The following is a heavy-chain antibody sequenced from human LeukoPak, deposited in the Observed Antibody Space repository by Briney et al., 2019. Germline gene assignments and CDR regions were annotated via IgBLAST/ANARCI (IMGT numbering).Heavy chain of an antibody. V-gene: IGHV4-34*01. D-gene: IGHD3-22*01. CDR3: ARNYYDSSGYYGMDV. Sequence: SETLSLTCAVYSGSFSGYYWSWIRQPPGKGLEWIGEINQSGSTNYNPSLKSRASISVDTSKNQLSLRLSSVTAADTAVYYCARNYYDSSGYYGMDVWGQGTTVTVSS. J-gene: IGHJ6*02. CDR2: INQSGST. CDR1: SGSFSGYY.